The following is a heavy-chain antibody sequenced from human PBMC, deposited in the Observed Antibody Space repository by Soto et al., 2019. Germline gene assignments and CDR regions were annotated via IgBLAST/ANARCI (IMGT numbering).Heavy chain of an antibody. Sequence: GESLKISCKGSGYSFTSYWISWVRQMPGEGLEWMGRIDPSDSYTNYSPSFQGHVTISADKSISTAYLQWSSLKASDTAMYYCARPYCTNGVCYTVRPFDIWGQGTMVTVSS. D-gene: IGHD2-8*01. CDR3: ARPYCTNGVCYTVRPFDI. CDR1: GYSFTSYW. CDR2: IDPSDSYT. J-gene: IGHJ3*02. V-gene: IGHV5-10-1*01.